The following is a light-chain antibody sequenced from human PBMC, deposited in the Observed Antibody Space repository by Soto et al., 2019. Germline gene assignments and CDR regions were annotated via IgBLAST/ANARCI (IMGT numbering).Light chain of an antibody. CDR2: DVS. CDR1: SSDVGGYNY. V-gene: IGLV2-14*01. Sequence: QSVLTQPASVSGSPGQSITISCTGTSSDVGGYNYVSWYQQHPGKVPKLMISDVSNRPSGVSNRFSGSKSGDTASLTISGLQAEDEADYYCSSYTRSSTLDVFGTGTKLTVL. J-gene: IGLJ1*01. CDR3: SSYTRSSTLDV.